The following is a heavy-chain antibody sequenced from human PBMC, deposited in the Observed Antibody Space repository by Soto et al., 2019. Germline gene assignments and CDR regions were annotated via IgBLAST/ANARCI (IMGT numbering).Heavy chain of an antibody. CDR2: ISSSGKTK. D-gene: IGHD5-12*01. Sequence: GGTVRLSCAASRLTFSRWEMNWVGQAPGKGLEWVSYISSSGKTKYYAESVKGRFTISRDSAKNSLYLQMNSLRDEEPAVYYCARDPQKYSGSDLVIYSWDQRTLVTVS. CDR1: RLTFSRWE. CDR3: ARDPQKYSGSDLVIYS. J-gene: IGHJ4*02. V-gene: IGHV3-48*03.